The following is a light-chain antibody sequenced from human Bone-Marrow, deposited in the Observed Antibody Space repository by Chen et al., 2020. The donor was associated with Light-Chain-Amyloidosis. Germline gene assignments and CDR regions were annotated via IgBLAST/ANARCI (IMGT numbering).Light chain of an antibody. V-gene: IGLV2-14*03. Sequence: QSALTQPASVSASPGQWITLYCTGSSSDVGGYDYVSWYQQHPGNAPKLLIYDVRIRPSGVSNRFSGSKSGNTASLAISGLLTEDEAAYYCSSYTSSSAPVVFGGGTKLTVL. J-gene: IGLJ2*01. CDR3: SSYTSSSAPVV. CDR2: DVR. CDR1: SSDVGGYDY.